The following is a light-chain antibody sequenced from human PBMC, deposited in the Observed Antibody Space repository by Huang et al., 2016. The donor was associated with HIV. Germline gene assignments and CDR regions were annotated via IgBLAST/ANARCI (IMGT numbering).Light chain of an antibody. V-gene: IGKV3-20*01. CDR3: QQYGSSPPYT. Sequence: EIVLTQSPGTLSLSPGERATLSCRASQSVSSSYLAWYQQKPGQAPRLLIYGASGRATGIPDRFSGSGSVTDFTLTISRLEPEDLAVYYCQQYGSSPPYTFGQGTKLEIK. CDR2: GAS. CDR1: QSVSSSY. J-gene: IGKJ2*01.